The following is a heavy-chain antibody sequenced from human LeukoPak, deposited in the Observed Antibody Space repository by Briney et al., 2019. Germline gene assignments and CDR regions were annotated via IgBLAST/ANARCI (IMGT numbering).Heavy chain of an antibody. CDR3: ARSKAYYCSGGSCYSGVRYFDY. J-gene: IGHJ4*02. CDR2: INHSGST. D-gene: IGHD2-15*01. V-gene: IGHV4-34*01. CDR1: GGSFSGYY. Sequence: SETLSLTCAVYGGSFSGYYWSWIRQPPGKGLEWIGEINHSGSTNYNPSLKSRVTISVDTSKNQFSLKLSSVTAADTAVYYCARSKAYYCSGGSCYSGVRYFDYWGQGTLVTVSS.